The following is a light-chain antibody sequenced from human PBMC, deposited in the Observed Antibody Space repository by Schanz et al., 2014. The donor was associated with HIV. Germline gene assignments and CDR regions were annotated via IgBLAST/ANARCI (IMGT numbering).Light chain of an antibody. CDR2: GNS. V-gene: IGLV1-40*01. Sequence: QSVLTQPPSVSGAPGQRVTISCTGSSSNIGAGYDVYWYQQLPGTAPKLLIYGNSNRPSGVPDRFSGSKSGTSASLAISGLRSEDEADYYCAAWDDSLSGVFGGGTKLTVL. J-gene: IGLJ3*02. CDR1: SSNIGAGYD. CDR3: AAWDDSLSGV.